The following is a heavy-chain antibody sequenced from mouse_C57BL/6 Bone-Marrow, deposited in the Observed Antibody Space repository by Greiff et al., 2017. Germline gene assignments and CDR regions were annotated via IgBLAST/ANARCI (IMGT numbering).Heavy chain of an antibody. J-gene: IGHJ4*01. CDR2: ISGGGGNT. V-gene: IGHV5-9*01. CDR3: ARDYYGSSYDYAMDY. Sequence: EVHLVESGGGLVKPGGSLKLSCAASGFTFSSYTMSWVRQTPEKRLEWVATISGGGGNTYYPDSVKGRFTISRDNAKNTLYLQMVSLRSEDTALYYCARDYYGSSYDYAMDYWGQGTSVTVSS. D-gene: IGHD1-1*01. CDR1: GFTFSSYT.